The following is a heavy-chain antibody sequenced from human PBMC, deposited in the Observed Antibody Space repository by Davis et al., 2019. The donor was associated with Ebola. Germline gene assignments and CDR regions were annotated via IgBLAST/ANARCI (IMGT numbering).Heavy chain of an antibody. CDR2: LDPKYGEP. Sequence: GESLKISCKASGGTFSSYAISWVRQAPGKGLEWMGCLDPKYGEPIYAEKFQGRLTLTEDTSTDTAYMELSSLRSEDTAVYYCSVGGQDGGFDYWGQGTLVPVSS. CDR3: SVGGQDGGFDY. CDR1: GGTFSSYA. J-gene: IGHJ4*02. V-gene: IGHV1-24*01. D-gene: IGHD3-16*01.